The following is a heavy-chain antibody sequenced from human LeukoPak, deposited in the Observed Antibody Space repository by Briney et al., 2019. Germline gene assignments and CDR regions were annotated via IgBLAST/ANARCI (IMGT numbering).Heavy chain of an antibody. D-gene: IGHD6-13*01. CDR2: INTDGSST. Sequence: PGGSLRLSCTASGFTFSSYWMHWVRQAPGKGLVWVSRINTDGSSTSYADSVKGRFTISRDNAKNTLYLQMNSLRAEDTAVYYCARENIAAAEPFDYWGQGTLVTVSS. CDR1: GFTFSSYW. V-gene: IGHV3-74*01. CDR3: ARENIAAAEPFDY. J-gene: IGHJ4*02.